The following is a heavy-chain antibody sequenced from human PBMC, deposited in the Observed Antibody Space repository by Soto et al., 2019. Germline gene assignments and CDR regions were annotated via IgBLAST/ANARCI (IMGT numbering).Heavy chain of an antibody. CDR2: ISSSGTTI. J-gene: IGHJ4*01. CDR1: GLTFTSSS. Sequence: GGSLRLSCAASGLTFTSSSMNWVRQAPGKGLEWVSYISSSGTTIYYADSVKGRFTISRDNVKNSLFLQMNSLRAEDTAVYYCATSFDFWGHGTLVTVSS. V-gene: IGHV3-48*01. CDR3: ATSFDF.